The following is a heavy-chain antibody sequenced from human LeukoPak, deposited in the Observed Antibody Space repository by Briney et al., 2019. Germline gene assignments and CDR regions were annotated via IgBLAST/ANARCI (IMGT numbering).Heavy chain of an antibody. V-gene: IGHV4-34*01. J-gene: IGHJ6*03. CDR2: INHSGST. Sequence: LRLSCAASGFTFSSYAMHWVRQAPGKGLEWIGEINHSGSTNYNPSLKSRVTVSVDTSKNQFSLKLSSVTAADTAVYYCARLMVGSYFFYYYYYMDVWGKGTTVTISS. D-gene: IGHD1-26*01. CDR1: GFTFSSYA. CDR3: ARLMVGSYFFYYYYYMDV.